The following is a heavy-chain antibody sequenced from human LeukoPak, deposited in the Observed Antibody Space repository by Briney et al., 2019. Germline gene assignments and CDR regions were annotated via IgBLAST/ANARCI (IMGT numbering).Heavy chain of an antibody. J-gene: IGHJ4*02. Sequence: GGSLSLSCVASGFTFNIYAMTWVRQAPGKGLEWVSGISGNGGSTYYADSVKGRFTISRDNAKNSLYLQMNSLRAEDTAVYYCARDLSGGNWDYFDYWGQGTLVIVSS. V-gene: IGHV3-23*01. CDR3: ARDLSGGNWDYFDY. D-gene: IGHD4-23*01. CDR1: GFTFNIYA. CDR2: ISGNGGST.